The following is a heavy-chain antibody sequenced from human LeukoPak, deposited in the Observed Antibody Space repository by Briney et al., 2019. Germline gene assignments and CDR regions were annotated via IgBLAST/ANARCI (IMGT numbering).Heavy chain of an antibody. J-gene: IGHJ5*02. D-gene: IGHD3-22*01. Sequence: GGSLRLSCAASGFTFSSYSMNWVRQAPGKGLEWVSSISSSSNYIYYADSVEGRFTISRDNAKNSLYLQMNSLRVEDTAVYYCAKDRPRDYSSRQGFSDNWFDPWGQGTLVTVSS. CDR3: AKDRPRDYSSRQGFSDNWFDP. CDR2: ISSSSNYI. CDR1: GFTFSSYS. V-gene: IGHV3-21*04.